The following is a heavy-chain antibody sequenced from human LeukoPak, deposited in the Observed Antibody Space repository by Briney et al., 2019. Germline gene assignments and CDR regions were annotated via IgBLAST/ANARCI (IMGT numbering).Heavy chain of an antibody. V-gene: IGHV4-34*01. CDR1: GGSFSGYY. CDR2: INHNCST. J-gene: IGHJ3*02. D-gene: IGHD3-3*01. Sequence: SETLSLTCAIYGGSFSGYYWSWIHQPPGKGLELIGEINHNCSTNYNPSRKSRVNISVDTSKNQFSLTLSSVTAADTAVYYCASLPTIFGVVTLIDAFAIWGQGTMVTVSS. CDR3: ASLPTIFGVVTLIDAFAI.